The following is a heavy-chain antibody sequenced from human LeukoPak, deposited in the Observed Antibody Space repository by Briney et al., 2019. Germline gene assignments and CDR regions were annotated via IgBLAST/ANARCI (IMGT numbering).Heavy chain of an antibody. Sequence: GGPQRLSCAASGFTFSSYAMHWVRQAPGKGLEWVAVISYDGSNKYYADSVKGRFTISRDNSKNTLYLQMNSLRAEDTAVYYCARDDGDYGIDYWGQGTLVTVSS. J-gene: IGHJ4*02. V-gene: IGHV3-30-3*01. D-gene: IGHD4-17*01. CDR2: ISYDGSNK. CDR1: GFTFSSYA. CDR3: ARDDGDYGIDY.